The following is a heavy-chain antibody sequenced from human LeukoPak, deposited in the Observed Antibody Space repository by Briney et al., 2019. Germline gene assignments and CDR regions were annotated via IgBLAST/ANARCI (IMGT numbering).Heavy chain of an antibody. CDR3: AKDQKPQLLDY. J-gene: IGHJ4*02. V-gene: IGHV3-15*01. Sequence: GGSLRLSCAASGFTFSSYAIHWVRQAPGKGLEWVGRIKGKADGGTTDYAAPVKGRFTISRDNSKNTLYLQMNSLRAEDTAVYYCAKDQKPQLLDYWGQGTLVTVSS. D-gene: IGHD6-13*01. CDR2: IKGKADGGTT. CDR1: GFTFSSYA.